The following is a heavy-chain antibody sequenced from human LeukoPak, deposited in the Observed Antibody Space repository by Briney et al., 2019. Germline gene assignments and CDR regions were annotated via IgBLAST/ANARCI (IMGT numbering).Heavy chain of an antibody. D-gene: IGHD1-26*01. Sequence: GGSLRLSCAASGFTLSTYWMSWVRQAPGKGLEWVANIKQDGSEKYYVDSVKGRFTFSRDNAKNSLFLQMNSLRAEDTAVYYCARGRGSYGYYFDYWGQGTLVPVSS. J-gene: IGHJ4*02. V-gene: IGHV3-7*01. CDR2: IKQDGSEK. CDR3: ARGRGSYGYYFDY. CDR1: GFTLSTYW.